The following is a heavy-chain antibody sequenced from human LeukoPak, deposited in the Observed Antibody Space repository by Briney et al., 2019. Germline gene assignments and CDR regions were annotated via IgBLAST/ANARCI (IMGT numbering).Heavy chain of an antibody. V-gene: IGHV6-1*01. CDR3: GREEVGATMGN. Sequence: SQTLSLTFAISGDTVSNKNAALNWIRHSPSRGLEWLGRTYYRSKWYNDYAVSMKGRIDINPDTSKNQFSLRLNPVNPEDTAVYFCGREEVGATMGNWGQGTLVTVSS. CDR1: GDTVSNKNAA. CDR2: TYYRSKWYN. D-gene: IGHD1-26*01. J-gene: IGHJ4*02.